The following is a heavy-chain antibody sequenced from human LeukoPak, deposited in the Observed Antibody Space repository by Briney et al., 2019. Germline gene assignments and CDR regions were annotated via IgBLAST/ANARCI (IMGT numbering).Heavy chain of an antibody. D-gene: IGHD3-10*01. CDR2: IKQDGSEK. CDR3: ASSWFGELLR. Sequence: GSLRLSCAASGFTFSSYWRSWVRQAPGKGLEWVANIKQDGSEKYYVDSVKGRFTISRDNAKNSLYLQMNSLRAEDTAVYYCASSWFGELLRWGQGTLVTVSS. CDR1: GFTFSSYW. J-gene: IGHJ4*02. V-gene: IGHV3-7*03.